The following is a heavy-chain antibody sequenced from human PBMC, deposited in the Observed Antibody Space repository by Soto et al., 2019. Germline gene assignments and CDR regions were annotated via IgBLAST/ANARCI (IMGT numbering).Heavy chain of an antibody. Sequence: SETLSLTCAVYGGSFSGYYWSWIRQPPGKGLEWIGEINHSGSTNYNPSLKSRVTISVDTSKNLFSLKLSSVTAADTAVYFCARDYRPTYYYDSGGYYPPTYFDSWGQGALITVSS. D-gene: IGHD3-22*01. CDR1: GGSFSGYY. CDR3: ARDYRPTYYYDSGGYYPPTYFDS. CDR2: INHSGST. V-gene: IGHV4-34*01. J-gene: IGHJ4*02.